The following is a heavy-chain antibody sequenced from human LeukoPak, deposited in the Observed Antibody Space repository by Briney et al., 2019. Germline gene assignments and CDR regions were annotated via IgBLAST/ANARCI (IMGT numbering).Heavy chain of an antibody. D-gene: IGHD3-9*01. CDR3: ARDGYYDILTGYSPERYDY. CDR2: ISAYNGNT. J-gene: IGHJ4*02. V-gene: IGHV1-18*04. Sequence: ASVKVSFKASGYTFTSYGISWVRQAPGQGLEWMGWISAYNGNTNYAQKLQGRVTMTTDTSTSTAYMELRSLRSDDTAVYYCARDGYYDILTGYSPERYDYWGQGTLVTVSS. CDR1: GYTFTSYG.